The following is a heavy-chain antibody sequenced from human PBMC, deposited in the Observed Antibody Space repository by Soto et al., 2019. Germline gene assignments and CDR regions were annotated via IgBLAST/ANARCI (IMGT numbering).Heavy chain of an antibody. CDR2: INAGNGNT. V-gene: IGHV1-3*01. Sequence: VASVKVSCKASGYTFTSYAMHWVRQAPGQRLEWMGWINAGNGNTKYSQKFQGRVTITRDTSASTAYMELSSLRSEDTAVYYCARSGIVTMVRGVLDVWGQGTTVTVSS. CDR1: GYTFTSYA. CDR3: ARSGIVTMVRGVLDV. J-gene: IGHJ6*02. D-gene: IGHD3-10*01.